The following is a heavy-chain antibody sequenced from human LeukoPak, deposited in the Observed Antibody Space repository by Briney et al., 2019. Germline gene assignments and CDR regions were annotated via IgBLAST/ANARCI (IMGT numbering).Heavy chain of an antibody. CDR2: MRYDENNK. Sequence: GGSLRLSCAASGFTFSSYGMHWVRQAPGKGLECVAFMRYDENNKYYADSVKGRFTISRDTSKNTLYLRMNSLRVEDTAVYYCARVEAPGEGFDYWGQGTLVTVSS. CDR1: GFTFSSYG. CDR3: ARVEAPGEGFDY. V-gene: IGHV3-30*02. D-gene: IGHD3-16*01. J-gene: IGHJ4*02.